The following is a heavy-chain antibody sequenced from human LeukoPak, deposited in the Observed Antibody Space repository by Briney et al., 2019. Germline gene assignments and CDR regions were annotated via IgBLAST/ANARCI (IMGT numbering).Heavy chain of an antibody. Sequence: SETLSLTCTVSGDSISSSSYYWGWIRQPAGKGLEWIGRIYSSGSTNYNPSLKSRVTMSVDTSRNQFSLKLSSVTAADTAVYYCARDPSSFGGRFDPWGQGTLVAVSS. CDR3: ARDPSSFGGRFDP. J-gene: IGHJ5*02. V-gene: IGHV4-61*02. D-gene: IGHD3-10*01. CDR1: GDSISSSSYY. CDR2: IYSSGST.